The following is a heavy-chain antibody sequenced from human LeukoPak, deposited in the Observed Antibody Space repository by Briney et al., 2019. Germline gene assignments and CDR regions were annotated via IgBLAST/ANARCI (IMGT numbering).Heavy chain of an antibody. V-gene: IGHV3-7*01. J-gene: IGHJ3*01. D-gene: IGHD1-1*01. CDR1: GFPLSSYW. CDR2: IKQDGSEK. CDR3: ARRGTDASFSFFDV. Sequence: PGGSLRLSCAVSGFPLSSYWMSWVRQAPGKGLEWVANIKQDGSEKYYVDSVKGRFTISRDNAKNSLFLQMNSLRAEDTATYFCARRGTDASFSFFDVWGQGTMVTVSS.